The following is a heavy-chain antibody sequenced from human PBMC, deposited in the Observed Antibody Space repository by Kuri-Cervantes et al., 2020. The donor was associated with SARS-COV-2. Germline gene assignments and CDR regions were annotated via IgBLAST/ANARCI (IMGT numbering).Heavy chain of an antibody. CDR3: ARAPTTLVYYCYYGMDV. J-gene: IGHJ6*02. CDR1: GYTFSSYA. D-gene: IGHD4-23*01. Sequence: SVKVSCKASGYTFSSYAISWVRQAPGQGLEWMGWIIAHLGIANYAQKFQGRVTITADKSTSTAYMELSSLRSEDTAVYYCARAPTTLVYYCYYGMDVWGQGTTVTVSS. V-gene: IGHV1-69*10. CDR2: IIAHLGIA.